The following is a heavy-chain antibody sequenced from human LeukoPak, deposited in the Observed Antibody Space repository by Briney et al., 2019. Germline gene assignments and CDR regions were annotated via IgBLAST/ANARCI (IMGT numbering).Heavy chain of an antibody. J-gene: IGHJ4*02. CDR3: AVGKIVGDY. CDR1: GGSISSSSYY. Sequence: SETLSLTCTVSGGSISSSSYYWGWIRQPPGKGLEWIGSIYYSGSTYYNPSLKSRVTISVDTSKNQFSLKLSSVTAADTAVYYCAVGKIVGDYWGQGTLDTVSS. V-gene: IGHV4-39*01. CDR2: IYYSGST. D-gene: IGHD1-26*01.